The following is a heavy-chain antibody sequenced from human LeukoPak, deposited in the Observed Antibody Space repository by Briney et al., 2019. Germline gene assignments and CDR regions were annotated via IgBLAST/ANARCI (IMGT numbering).Heavy chain of an antibody. CDR1: GGSISSYY. V-gene: IGHV4-59*01. CDR2: IYYSGST. J-gene: IGHJ4*02. D-gene: IGHD2-21*02. Sequence: PSETLSLTCTVSGGSISSYYWSWIRQPPGKGLEWIGYIYYSGSTNYNPSPKSRVTISVDTSKNQFSLKLSSVTAADTAVYYCARVNCGGDCYTRAPQPIDYWGQGTLVTVSS. CDR3: ARVNCGGDCYTRAPQPIDY.